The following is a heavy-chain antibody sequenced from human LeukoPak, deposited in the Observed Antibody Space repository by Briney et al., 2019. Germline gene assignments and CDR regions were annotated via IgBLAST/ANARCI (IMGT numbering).Heavy chain of an antibody. CDR2: ITPKSGDT. CDR3: ARVRLADERAWAY. D-gene: IGHD3-3*02. Sequence: ASVKVSYKASGYTFSDFYIHWVRQAPGQGLEYVGWITPKSGDTYSPQRFQGRVTMTRDASISTAYMELSSLRSDDTAVYFCARVRLADERAWAYWGQGTLVTVSS. J-gene: IGHJ4*02. V-gene: IGHV1-2*02. CDR1: GYTFSDFY.